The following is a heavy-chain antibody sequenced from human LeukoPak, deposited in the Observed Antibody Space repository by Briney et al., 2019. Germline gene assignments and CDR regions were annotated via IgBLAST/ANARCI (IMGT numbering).Heavy chain of an antibody. D-gene: IGHD5-24*01. CDR3: AKDGYNYYVDY. J-gene: IGHJ4*02. CDR2: IGYDGSNK. V-gene: IGHV3-30*02. Sequence: GGSLRLSCIASGFTFSSYGIHWVRQAPGKGLEWVAFIGYDGSNKYYRDSVKGRFTISRDNSKNTLYLQMNSLRAEDTAVYYCAKDGYNYYVDYWGQGTLVTVSS. CDR1: GFTFSSYG.